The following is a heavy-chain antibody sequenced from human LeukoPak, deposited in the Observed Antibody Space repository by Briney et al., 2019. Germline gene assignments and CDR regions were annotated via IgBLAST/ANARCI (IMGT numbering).Heavy chain of an antibody. CDR2: IYYSGAT. V-gene: IGHV4-39*01. Sequence: SETLSLICTVSGGSISSSNYYRVWIRQPPGKGLKWIGSIYYSGATYYNPSLESRVTMSVDTSKNQFSLKLSSVTAADTAVYHCARLLPGSSRYFFDYWGQGTLVTVSS. D-gene: IGHD6-13*01. CDR3: ARLLPGSSRYFFDY. J-gene: IGHJ4*02. CDR1: GGSISSSNYY.